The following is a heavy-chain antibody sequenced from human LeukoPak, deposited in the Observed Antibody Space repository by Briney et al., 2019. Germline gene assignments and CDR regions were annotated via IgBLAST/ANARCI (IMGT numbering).Heavy chain of an antibody. Sequence: GGSLRLSCAASGFTFSSYSMNWVRQAPGKGLEWVSSISSSSSYIYYADSVKGRFTISRDNAKNSLYLQMNSLRAEDTAVYYCAIGLGYCSSTSCHESDYWGQGTLVTVSS. CDR2: ISSSSSYI. J-gene: IGHJ4*02. CDR3: AIGLGYCSSTSCHESDY. CDR1: GFTFSSYS. D-gene: IGHD2-2*01. V-gene: IGHV3-21*01.